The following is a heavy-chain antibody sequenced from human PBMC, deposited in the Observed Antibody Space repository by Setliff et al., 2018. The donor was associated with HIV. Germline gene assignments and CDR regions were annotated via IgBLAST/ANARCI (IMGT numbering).Heavy chain of an antibody. CDR2: IQSSGIT. Sequence: LRLSCAASGFTFSSSAMSWVRQAPGKGLEWVSLIQSSGITYYADSVKGRFTISRDNSNNTLSLQMSSLRAEDTALYYCAKGQDGLRYNWFDPWGHGTLVTVSS. CDR3: AKGQDGLRYNWFDP. J-gene: IGHJ5*02. V-gene: IGHV3-23*01. CDR1: GFTFSSSA.